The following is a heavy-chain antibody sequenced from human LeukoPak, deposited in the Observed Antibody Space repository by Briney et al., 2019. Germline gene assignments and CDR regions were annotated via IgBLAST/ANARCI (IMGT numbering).Heavy chain of an antibody. Sequence: GASVKVSCKASGYTFTGYYMHWVRQAPGQGLEWMGWINPNSGGTNYAQKFQGRVTMTRDTSISTAYMELSRLRSDDTAVYYCAREPYYYDSSGYSDPMYYFDYWGQGTLVTVSS. V-gene: IGHV1-2*02. D-gene: IGHD3-22*01. J-gene: IGHJ4*02. CDR3: AREPYYYDSSGYSDPMYYFDY. CDR1: GYTFTGYY. CDR2: INPNSGGT.